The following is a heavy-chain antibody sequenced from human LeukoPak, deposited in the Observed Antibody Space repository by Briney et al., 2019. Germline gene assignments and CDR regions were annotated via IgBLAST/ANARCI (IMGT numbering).Heavy chain of an antibody. D-gene: IGHD3-9*01. V-gene: IGHV3-48*04. J-gene: IGHJ6*02. CDR2: ISSSGSTV. CDR1: GFSFNRNS. CDR3: TRDLMDYDVSTGLHHYYMDV. Sequence: GGSLRLSCVGSGFSFNRNSMIWVRQAPGKGLEWLSSISSSGSTVYYADSVKGRFAISRDNAKNSLYLQMNTLRVEDTAVYYCTRDLMDYDVSTGLHHYYMDVWGQGTTVTVSS.